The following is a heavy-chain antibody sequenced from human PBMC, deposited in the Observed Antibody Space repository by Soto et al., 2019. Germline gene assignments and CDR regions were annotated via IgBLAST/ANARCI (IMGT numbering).Heavy chain of an antibody. CDR2: INHSGST. J-gene: IGHJ4*02. D-gene: IGHD2-21*02. Sequence: SETLSLTCAVYGGSFSGYYWTWIRQPPGTGLEWIGEINHSGSTNYNPSLKSRVTISRDTSKNRVSLELRSVTAADTAVYYCARVNVTLDLWGLGTLVTVSS. CDR3: ARVNVTLDL. V-gene: IGHV4-34*01. CDR1: GGSFSGYY.